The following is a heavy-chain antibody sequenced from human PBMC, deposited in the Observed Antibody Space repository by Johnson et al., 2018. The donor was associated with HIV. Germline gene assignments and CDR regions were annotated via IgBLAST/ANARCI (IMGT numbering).Heavy chain of an antibody. CDR2: ISYDETNK. J-gene: IGHJ3*02. Sequence: QVQLVESGGGVVQPGGSLRLSCVASGFTFSDHAMHWVRQAPGKGLEWVAVISYDETNKFYADSVQGRFTISRDNSKNPLYLQMNSLRADETAMYYCARRVGVFRSSHGAFDIWGQGTMVAVSS. CDR3: ARRVGVFRSSHGAFDI. D-gene: IGHD3-10*01. CDR1: GFTFSDHA. V-gene: IGHV3-30*04.